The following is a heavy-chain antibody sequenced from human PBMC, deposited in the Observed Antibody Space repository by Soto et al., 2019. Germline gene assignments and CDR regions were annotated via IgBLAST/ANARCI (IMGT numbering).Heavy chain of an antibody. Sequence: QVQLVQSGAEVKKPGSSVKVSCKVSGGTFSSYTISWVRQAPGQGIEWMGRIIPFLDIEKYAQKFQGRVTLTADKSTSTAYMELVSLRSEDTAVYYCAGLTDTGTTAYDYWGQGTLVNVSS. D-gene: IGHD1-7*01. CDR1: GGTFSSYT. CDR3: AGLTDTGTTAYDY. CDR2: IIPFLDIE. J-gene: IGHJ4*02. V-gene: IGHV1-69*02.